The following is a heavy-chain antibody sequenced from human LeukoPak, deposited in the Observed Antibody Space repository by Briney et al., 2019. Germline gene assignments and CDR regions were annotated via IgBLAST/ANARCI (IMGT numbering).Heavy chain of an antibody. D-gene: IGHD2-21*01. Sequence: PGGSLRLSCAASGFTFSSYGMHWVRQAPGKGLEWVAVIWYDGSNKYYADSVKGRFTISRDNSKNTLYLQMNSLRAEDTAVYYCAKACPRPLFIRRYYYYGMDVWGQGTTVTVSS. J-gene: IGHJ6*02. CDR2: IWYDGSNK. CDR3: AKACPRPLFIRRYYYYGMDV. V-gene: IGHV3-30*02. CDR1: GFTFSSYG.